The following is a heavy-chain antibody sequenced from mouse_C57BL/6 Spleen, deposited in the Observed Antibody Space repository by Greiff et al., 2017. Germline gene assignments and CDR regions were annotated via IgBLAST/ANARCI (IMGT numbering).Heavy chain of an antibody. D-gene: IGHD1-1*01. V-gene: IGHV1-78*01. Sequence: VQLQQSDAELVKPGASVKISCKVSGYTFTDPTIHWMKQRPEQGLEWIGYIYPRDGSTKYNEKFQGKATLTADKSSSTAYMQLNSLTSEDSAVYFCARNAYGSSYYAMDYWGQGTSVTVSS. J-gene: IGHJ4*01. CDR1: GYTFTDPT. CDR2: IYPRDGST. CDR3: ARNAYGSSYYAMDY.